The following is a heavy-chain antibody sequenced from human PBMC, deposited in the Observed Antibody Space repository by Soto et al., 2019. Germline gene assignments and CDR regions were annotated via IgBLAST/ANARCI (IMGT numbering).Heavy chain of an antibody. D-gene: IGHD3-22*01. CDR2: ISGSGGST. CDR1: GFTFSSYA. Sequence: HPGGSLRLSCAASGFTFSSYAMSWVRQAPGKGLEWVSAISGSGGSTYYADSVKGRFTISRDNSKNTLYLQMNSLRAEDTAVYYCAKLYYYDSSGYRPIDYWGQGTLVTVSS. J-gene: IGHJ4*02. V-gene: IGHV3-23*01. CDR3: AKLYYYDSSGYRPIDY.